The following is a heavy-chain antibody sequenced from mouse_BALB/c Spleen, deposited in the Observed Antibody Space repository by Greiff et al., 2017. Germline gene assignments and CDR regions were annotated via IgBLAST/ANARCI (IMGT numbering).Heavy chain of an antibody. CDR3: ARDPYRYDGGDFDY. CDR1: GYSITSGYY. V-gene: IGHV3-6*02. J-gene: IGHJ2*01. CDR2: ISYDGSN. D-gene: IGHD2-14*01. Sequence: EVKLMESGPGLVKPSQSLSLTCSVTGYSITSGYYWNWIRQFPGNKLEWMGYISYDGSNNYNPSLKNRISITRDTSKNQFFLKLNSVTTEDTATYYCARDPYRYDGGDFDYWGQGTTLTVSS.